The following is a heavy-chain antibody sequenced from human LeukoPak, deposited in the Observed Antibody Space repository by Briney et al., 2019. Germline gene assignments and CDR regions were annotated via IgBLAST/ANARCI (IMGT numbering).Heavy chain of an antibody. CDR1: GFTFSSYG. CDR3: AKGREYQPN. CDR2: IRYDGINK. D-gene: IGHD2-2*01. V-gene: IGHV3-30*02. Sequence: GGSLRLSCAASGFTFSSYGMHWVRQAPGKWLEWVAFIRYDGINKYYADSVKGRFTISRDNSKNTLYLQMSSLRVEDTAVYYCAKGREYQPNWGQETLVTVSS. J-gene: IGHJ4*02.